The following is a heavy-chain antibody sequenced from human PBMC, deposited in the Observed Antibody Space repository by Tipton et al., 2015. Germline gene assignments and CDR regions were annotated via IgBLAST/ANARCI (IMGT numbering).Heavy chain of an antibody. D-gene: IGHD2-2*01. CDR1: GFTLTRYG. CDR3: ARDYCSVPSCYDY. CDR2: ISWDGRNK. V-gene: IGHV3-33*05. J-gene: IGHJ4*02. Sequence: SLRLSCAASGFTLTRYGMNWVRQAPGKGLEWVAVISWDGRNKYYADSVKGRFTVSRDTSKNTLYLQMDSLGAVDTAVYYCARDYCSVPSCYDYWGQRTLVPVSS.